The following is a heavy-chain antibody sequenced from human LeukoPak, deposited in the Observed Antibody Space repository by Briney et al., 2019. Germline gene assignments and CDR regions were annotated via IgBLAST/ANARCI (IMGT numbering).Heavy chain of an antibody. V-gene: IGHV3-7*01. Sequence: GGSLRLSCAASGFPFSSYWMTWVRQAAGKGLEWVANIKQDGSEKYYVDYVKGRFTISRDNAKNSLYLQMNSLRADDTAVFYCTYYILHWGQGTLVTVSS. CDR2: IKQDGSEK. CDR3: TYYILH. J-gene: IGHJ1*01. CDR1: GFPFSSYW. D-gene: IGHD1-26*01.